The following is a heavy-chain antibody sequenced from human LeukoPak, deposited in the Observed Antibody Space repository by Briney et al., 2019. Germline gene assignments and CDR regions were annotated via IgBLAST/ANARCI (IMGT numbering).Heavy chain of an antibody. J-gene: IGHJ3*02. CDR3: ASLEHWTVAGGAFDI. V-gene: IGHV3-30-3*01. Sequence: GGSLRLSCAASGFTFSTYPLHWVRQAPGKGLEWVAVISSDGSNKFYSDSVKGRFTISRDNSKNTMYLQMNSLRAEDTAVYYCASLEHWTVAGGAFDIWGQGTMVTVSS. CDR1: GFTFSTYP. CDR2: ISSDGSNK. D-gene: IGHD3/OR15-3a*01.